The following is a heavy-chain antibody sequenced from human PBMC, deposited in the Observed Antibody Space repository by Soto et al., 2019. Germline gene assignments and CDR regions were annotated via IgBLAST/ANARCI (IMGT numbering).Heavy chain of an antibody. D-gene: IGHD2-2*01. V-gene: IGHV3-15*01. CDR2: IKSKTDGGTT. CDR3: TTGGRIVVPAQGNGMDV. Sequence: PGGSLRLSCAASGFTFSNAWMSWVRQAPGKGLEWVGRIKSKTDGGTTDYAAPVKGRFTISRDDSKNTLYLQMNSLKTEDAAVYYCTTGGRIVVPAQGNGMDVWGQGTTVTVSS. J-gene: IGHJ6*02. CDR1: GFTFSNAW.